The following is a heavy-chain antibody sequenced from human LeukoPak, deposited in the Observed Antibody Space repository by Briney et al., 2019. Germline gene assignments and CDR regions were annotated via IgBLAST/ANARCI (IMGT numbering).Heavy chain of an antibody. V-gene: IGHV4-34*01. CDR1: GGSFSGYY. D-gene: IGHD4-23*01. J-gene: IGHJ4*02. CDR2: INHSGST. CDR3: AREAVTSDY. Sequence: KPSETLSLTCAVYGGSFSGYYWSWIRQPPGKGLEWIGEINHSGSTNYNPSLKSRVTISVDTSKNQFSLKLSSVTAADTAVCYCAREAVTSDYWGQGTLVTVSS.